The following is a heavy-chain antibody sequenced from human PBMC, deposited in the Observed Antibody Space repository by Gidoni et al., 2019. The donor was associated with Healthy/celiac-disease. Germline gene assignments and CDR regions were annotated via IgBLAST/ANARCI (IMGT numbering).Heavy chain of an antibody. J-gene: IGHJ6*02. Sequence: CWLRQPPGKGMEWIRDIYYSGSTDYNPSLKSRVTISVDTAKNQFSLKLSSVTAADTAVYYCARDRSLLWFGTSNPDYYYYGMDVWGQGTTVTVSS. CDR3: ARDRSLLWFGTSNPDYYYYGMDV. D-gene: IGHD3-10*01. CDR2: IYYSGST. V-gene: IGHV4-59*01.